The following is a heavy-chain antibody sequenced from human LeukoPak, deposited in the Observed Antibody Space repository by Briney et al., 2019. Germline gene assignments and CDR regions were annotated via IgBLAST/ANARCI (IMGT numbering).Heavy chain of an antibody. J-gene: IGHJ4*02. CDR2: IYYSGRT. D-gene: IGHD3-16*01. V-gene: IGHV4-39*07. Sequence: PSETLSLTCTVSGGSLSSSSYYWGWVRQPPGKGLEWIGSIYYSGRTYCNPSLKRRVTISVDTSKNQFSLKLSSVTAADTAVYYCARDLSYYDYVWGSSYFDYWGQGTLVTVSS. CDR3: ARDLSYYDYVWGSSYFDY. CDR1: GGSLSSSSYY.